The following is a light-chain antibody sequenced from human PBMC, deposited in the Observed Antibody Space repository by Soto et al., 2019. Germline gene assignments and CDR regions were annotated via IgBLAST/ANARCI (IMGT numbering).Light chain of an antibody. J-gene: IGKJ2*01. Sequence: EIVLTQSPATLSLSPGERATLSCRASQSVSSYLAWYQQKPGQAPRLLIYDASNRATSIPARFSGSGAGTDLTLPIRSLEPEDFAFYYCQQRSNWPPYTFGQGTKLEIK. CDR3: QQRSNWPPYT. CDR2: DAS. V-gene: IGKV3-11*01. CDR1: QSVSSY.